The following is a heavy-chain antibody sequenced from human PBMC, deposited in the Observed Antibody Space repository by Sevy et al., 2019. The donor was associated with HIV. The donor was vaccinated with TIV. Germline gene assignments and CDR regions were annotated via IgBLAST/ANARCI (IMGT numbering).Heavy chain of an antibody. D-gene: IGHD2-21*02. CDR1: GFIFSRYG. V-gene: IGHV3-33*01. Sequence: GGSLRLSCKASGFIFSRYGVHWVRQAPGKGLEWVASIFNDGKTKYYGDPVKDRFTISRDDSKNTLYLQMDSLRAEDTAVYYCARESGSDWYLDSWGQGTLVTVSS. CDR3: ARESGSDWYLDS. CDR2: IFNDGKTK. J-gene: IGHJ4*02.